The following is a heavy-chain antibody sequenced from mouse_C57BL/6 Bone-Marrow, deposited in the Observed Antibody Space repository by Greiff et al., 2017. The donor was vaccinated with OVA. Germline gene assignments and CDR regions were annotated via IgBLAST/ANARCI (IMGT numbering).Heavy chain of an antibody. V-gene: IGHV5-17*01. J-gene: IGHJ3*01. CDR1: GFTFSDYG. Sequence: EVKLMESGGGLVKPGGSLKLSCAASGFTFSDYGMHWVRQAPEKGLEWVAYISSGSSTIYYADTVKGRFTISRDNAKNTLFLQMTSLRSEDTAMYHCARWLYSNPFAYWGQGTLVTVSA. CDR2: ISSGSSTI. CDR3: ARWLYSNPFAY. D-gene: IGHD2-5*01.